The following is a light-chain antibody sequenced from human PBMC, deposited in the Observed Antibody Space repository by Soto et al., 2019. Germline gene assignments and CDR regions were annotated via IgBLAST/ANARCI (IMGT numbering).Light chain of an antibody. Sequence: EIVMTQSPDALSVSPGERATLSCRASQSVGTKLAWYQQKPGQAPRLLIYGASTRATGIPARFSGSGSGTEFTLTISSLQSEDFAVYYCQQYNDRPPLTFGGGTKVEIK. V-gene: IGKV3-15*01. J-gene: IGKJ4*01. CDR2: GAS. CDR3: QQYNDRPPLT. CDR1: QSVGTK.